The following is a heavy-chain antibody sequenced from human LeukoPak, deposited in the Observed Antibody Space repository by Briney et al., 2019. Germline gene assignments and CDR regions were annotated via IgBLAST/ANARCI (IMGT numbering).Heavy chain of an antibody. CDR1: GGSISSYY. Sequence: SETLSLTCTVSGGSISSYYWSWIRQPPGKGLEWIGYIYYSGSTNYNPSLKSRVTISVDTSKNQFSLKLSSVIAADTAVYYCARARKWLYAFDIWGQGTMVTVSS. D-gene: IGHD5-24*01. CDR3: ARARKWLYAFDI. CDR2: IYYSGST. J-gene: IGHJ3*02. V-gene: IGHV4-59*01.